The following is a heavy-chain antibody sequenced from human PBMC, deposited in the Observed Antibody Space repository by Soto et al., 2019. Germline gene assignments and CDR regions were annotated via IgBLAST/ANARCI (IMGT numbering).Heavy chain of an antibody. CDR3: ATEVAAHEVHWFDS. V-gene: IGHV1-69*13. CDR1: GGTFSSYA. CDR2: IIPIFGTA. D-gene: IGHD6-6*01. Sequence: ASVKVSCKASGGTFSSYAISWVRQAPGQGLEWMGGIIPIFGTANYAQKFQGRVTITADESTSTAYMELSSLRSEDTAVYYCATEVAAHEVHWFDSWGQGTLVTVSS. J-gene: IGHJ5*01.